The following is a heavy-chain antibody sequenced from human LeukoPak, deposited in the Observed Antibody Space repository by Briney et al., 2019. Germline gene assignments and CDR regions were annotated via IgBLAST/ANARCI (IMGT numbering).Heavy chain of an antibody. J-gene: IGHJ4*02. V-gene: IGHV3-66*01. CDR3: ARVDYGDYGFDY. CDR1: GFTVSSNY. CDR2: IYSGGST. Sequence: GGSLRLSCAASGFTVSSNYMSWVRQAPGKGLEWVSVIYSGGSTYYADSVKGRFTISRDNSKNTLYLQMNSLRAEDTAVYYCARVDYGDYGFDYRGQGTLVTVSS. D-gene: IGHD4-17*01.